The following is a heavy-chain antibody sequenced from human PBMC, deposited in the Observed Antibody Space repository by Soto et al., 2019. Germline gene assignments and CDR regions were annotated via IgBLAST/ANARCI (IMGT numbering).Heavy chain of an antibody. CDR1: DDSISRTNG. Sequence: QVQLQESGPGLVKPSGTLSLTCAVSDDSISRTNGWTWVRQPPEKGLEWIGEIHHGGSTNYNPSLKSRVTITMDKSKNQFSLKLSSVTAADTAVYYCTTGAGGRFDPWGQGTLVTVSS. J-gene: IGHJ5*02. CDR3: TTGAGGRFDP. CDR2: IHHGGST. V-gene: IGHV4-4*02. D-gene: IGHD3-16*01.